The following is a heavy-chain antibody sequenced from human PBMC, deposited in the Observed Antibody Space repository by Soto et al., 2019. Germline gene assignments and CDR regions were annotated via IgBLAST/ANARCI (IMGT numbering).Heavy chain of an antibody. Sequence: QITLKESGPTLVKPTQTLTLTCTFSGFSLSTSGVGVGWIRQPPGKALEWLALIYWDDDKRYSPSLKSRLTITKDTSKNQVVLTMTNMDPVDTATYYCAPLSLLLWFGGALDYWGQGTLVTVSS. J-gene: IGHJ4*02. CDR2: IYWDDDK. D-gene: IGHD3-10*01. CDR1: GFSLSTSGVG. V-gene: IGHV2-5*02. CDR3: APLSLLLWFGGALDY.